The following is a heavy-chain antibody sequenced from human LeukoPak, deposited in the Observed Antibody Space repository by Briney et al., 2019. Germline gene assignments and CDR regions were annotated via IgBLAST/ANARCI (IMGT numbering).Heavy chain of an antibody. CDR2: INPNSGGT. Sequence: ASVKVSCKASGYTFTGYYMHWVRQAPGQGLEWMGWINPNSGGTDYAQKLQGRVTMTRDTSISTAYMELSRLRSDDTAVYYCASFLMKYYDFWNYWGQGTLVTVSS. CDR3: ASFLMKYYDFWNY. D-gene: IGHD3-3*01. V-gene: IGHV1-2*02. CDR1: GYTFTGYY. J-gene: IGHJ4*02.